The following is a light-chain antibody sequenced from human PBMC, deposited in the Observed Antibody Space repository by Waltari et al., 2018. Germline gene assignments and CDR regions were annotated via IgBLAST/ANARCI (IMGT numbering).Light chain of an antibody. CDR2: GAS. CDR3: QQYNRWPPIT. V-gene: IGKV3-15*01. CDR1: QSISDN. Sequence: VMTQSPATLSVSPGERAILSCRASQSISDNLAWYQQKRGQAPRLLIYGASTRATGIPARFTGSGSGTDCTLTISSLQSEDSAVYYCQQYNRWPPITFGQGTRLEI. J-gene: IGKJ5*01.